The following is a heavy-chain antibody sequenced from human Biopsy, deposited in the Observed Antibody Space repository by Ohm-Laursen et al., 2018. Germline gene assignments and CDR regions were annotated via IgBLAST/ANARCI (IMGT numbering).Heavy chain of an antibody. J-gene: IGHJ3*02. Sequence: VTLSLTCTVSGGSISGSSWSWIRQTPGRGLEWVGYISYSGSTSNNPSLKSRITISVDTSKNQISLKVTSVTAADTAVYYCAKHGSGWTGDDALHIWGQGTMVTVSS. CDR3: AKHGSGWTGDDALHI. D-gene: IGHD6-19*01. V-gene: IGHV4-59*08. CDR1: GGSISGSS. CDR2: ISYSGST.